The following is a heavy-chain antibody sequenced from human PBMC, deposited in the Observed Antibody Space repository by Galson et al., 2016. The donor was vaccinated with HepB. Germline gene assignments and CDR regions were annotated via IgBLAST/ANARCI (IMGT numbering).Heavy chain of an antibody. Sequence: SLRLSCAASGFTFSSYWMSWVRQAPGKGLEWVANIKQDGTEKSYVDSVKGRFTISRDNAKNSLFLQMISLRAEDTAVYYCAREGTGGMDVWGQGTTVTVSS. J-gene: IGHJ6*02. V-gene: IGHV3-7*01. D-gene: IGHD3-10*01. CDR2: IKQDGTEK. CDR1: GFTFSSYW. CDR3: AREGTGGMDV.